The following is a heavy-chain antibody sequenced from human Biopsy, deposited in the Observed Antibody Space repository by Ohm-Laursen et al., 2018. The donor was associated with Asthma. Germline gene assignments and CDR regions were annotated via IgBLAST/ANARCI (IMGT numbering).Heavy chain of an antibody. D-gene: IGHD2-2*01. J-gene: IGHJ4*02. V-gene: IGHV1-69*01. Sequence: SSVKVSCKSLVGTFNTYVIGWVRQAPGQGLEWMGGINSVFGTTTYPQKFQDRVTITADDSTSTVYMELSSLRSEDTAVYYCARKAGSCISRTCYSLDFWGQGTLVTVSS. CDR3: ARKAGSCISRTCYSLDF. CDR2: INSVFGTT. CDR1: VGTFNTYV.